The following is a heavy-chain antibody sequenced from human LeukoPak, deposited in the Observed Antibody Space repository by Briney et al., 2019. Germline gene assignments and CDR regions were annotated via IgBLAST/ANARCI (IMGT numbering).Heavy chain of an antibody. CDR3: ARGPAAGKQRDYYYYYMDV. CDR2: IYYSGST. J-gene: IGHJ6*03. CDR1: GGSISSSSYY. D-gene: IGHD6-13*01. Sequence: PSETLSLTCTVSGGSISSSSYYWGWIRQPPGKGLEWIGSIYYSGSTYYNPSLKSRVTISVDTSKNQFSLKLSSVTAADTAVYYCARGPAAGKQRDYYYYYMDVWGKGTTVTVSS. V-gene: IGHV4-39*07.